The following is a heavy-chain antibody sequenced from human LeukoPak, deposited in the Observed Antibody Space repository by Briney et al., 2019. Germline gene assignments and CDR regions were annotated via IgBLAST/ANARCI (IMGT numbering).Heavy chain of an antibody. CDR3: AKWDVGATSGMDV. V-gene: IGHV3-74*01. Sequence: PGGSLRLSCAASGFTFSGFWMHWVRQAPGKGLVWVSCISFDGSDATYADSVKGRFTISRDNSKNTLYLQMNSLRAEDTAVYYCAKWDVGATSGMDVWGQGTTVTVSS. J-gene: IGHJ6*02. CDR1: GFTFSGFW. D-gene: IGHD1-26*01. CDR2: ISFDGSDA.